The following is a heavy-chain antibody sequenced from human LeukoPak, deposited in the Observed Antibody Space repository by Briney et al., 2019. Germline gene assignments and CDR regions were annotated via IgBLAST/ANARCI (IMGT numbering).Heavy chain of an antibody. Sequence: GASVKVSCKASGGTFSSYAISWVRQAPGQGLEWMGRIIPILGIANYAQKFQGRATITADKSTSTAYMELSSLRSEDTAVYYCARDARIAAAGRYYGMDVWGQGTTVTVSS. CDR1: GGTFSSYA. D-gene: IGHD6-13*01. CDR3: ARDARIAAAGRYYGMDV. J-gene: IGHJ6*02. CDR2: IIPILGIA. V-gene: IGHV1-69*04.